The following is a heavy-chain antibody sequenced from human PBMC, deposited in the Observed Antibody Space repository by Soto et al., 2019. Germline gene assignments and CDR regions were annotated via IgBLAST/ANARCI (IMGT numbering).Heavy chain of an antibody. CDR1: GGSVSGYY. CDR3: ARAGRTDSGGTCDIPMVCYYYGMGV. CDR2: INHTGST. D-gene: IGHD2-15*01. Sequence: PSESLSLTCAVYGGSVSGYYCCWIRQPPGQGLEWIGEINHTGSTNYNPSLKSRVTISVDTSKTQFSLKLSSVTAADTAVYYCARAGRTDSGGTCDIPMVCYYYGMGVWGQGTTVTVSS. V-gene: IGHV4-34*01. J-gene: IGHJ6*02.